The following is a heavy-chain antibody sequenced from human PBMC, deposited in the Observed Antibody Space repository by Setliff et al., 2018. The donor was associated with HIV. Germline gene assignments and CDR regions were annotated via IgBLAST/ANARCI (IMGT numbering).Heavy chain of an antibody. Sequence: SETLSLTCTVSGGSINSYFWSWIRQPPGKALEWIGYIYNSGSTNYNPSLRSRGTISVDTSKNQFSLKLRSVTAADTAVYYCATMGGQGTHFDYWGQGTLVTVSS. D-gene: IGHD1-26*01. J-gene: IGHJ4*02. CDR2: IYNSGST. CDR1: GGSINSYF. CDR3: ATMGGQGTHFDY. V-gene: IGHV4-59*08.